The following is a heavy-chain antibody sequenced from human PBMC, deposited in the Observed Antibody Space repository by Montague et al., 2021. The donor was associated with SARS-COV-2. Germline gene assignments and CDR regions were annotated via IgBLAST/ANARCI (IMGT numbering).Heavy chain of an antibody. V-gene: IGHV4-39*01. CDR2: IYYSGST. CDR3: ASSHYYDSSGYYSHDAFDI. CDR1: GGPISSSSYY. D-gene: IGHD3-22*01. J-gene: IGHJ3*02. Sequence: SETLSLTCTVSGGPISSSSYYWGWIRQPPGKGLEWIGSIYYSGSTYYNPSLKSRVTISVDTSKNQFSLKLSSVTAADTAVYYCASSHYYDSSGYYSHDAFDIWGQGTMVTVSS.